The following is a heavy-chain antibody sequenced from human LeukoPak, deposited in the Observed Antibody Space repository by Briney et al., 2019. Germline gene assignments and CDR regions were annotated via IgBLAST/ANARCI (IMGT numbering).Heavy chain of an antibody. CDR3: ASSMIVVVDFWFDP. CDR2: IYYSGST. Sequence: PSQTLSLTCTVSGGSISSGDYYWSWIRQPPGKGLEWIGYIYYSGSTNYNPSLKSRVTMSLDTSKSQFSLKLSSVTAADTAVYYCASSMIVVVDFWFDPWGQGTLVTVSS. CDR1: GGSISSGDYY. J-gene: IGHJ5*02. V-gene: IGHV4-30-4*01. D-gene: IGHD3-22*01.